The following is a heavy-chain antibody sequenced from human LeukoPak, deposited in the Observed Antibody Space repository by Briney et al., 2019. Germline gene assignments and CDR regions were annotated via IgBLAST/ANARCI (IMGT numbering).Heavy chain of an antibody. D-gene: IGHD5-24*01. CDR1: GYSISSGFY. CDR2: LYHSGST. J-gene: IGHJ6*03. Sequence: SETLSLTCTVSGYSISSGFYWGCIRQPPGKGLEWIGSLYHSGSTYYSPSLKSRITISLDTSKNQFSLKLRSVTAADTAVYYCARGVGRRDGYNFLYYYYYMDVWGKGTTVTVSS. V-gene: IGHV4-38-2*02. CDR3: ARGVGRRDGYNFLYYYYYMDV.